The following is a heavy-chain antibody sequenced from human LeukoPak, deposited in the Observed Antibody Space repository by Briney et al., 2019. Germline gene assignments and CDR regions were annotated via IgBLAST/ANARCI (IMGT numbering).Heavy chain of an antibody. CDR3: ARSNYYDSSGYYPD. CDR2: IYYSGTT. D-gene: IGHD3-22*01. Sequence: SETLSLTCTVSGYSISSGDFYWSWIRQPPGKGLEWIGYIYYSGTTYYNPSLKSRVTISVDKSKNHFSLKLSSVTAADTAVYYCARSNYYDSSGYYPDWGQGTLVTVSS. J-gene: IGHJ4*02. V-gene: IGHV4-30-4*01. CDR1: GYSISSGDFY.